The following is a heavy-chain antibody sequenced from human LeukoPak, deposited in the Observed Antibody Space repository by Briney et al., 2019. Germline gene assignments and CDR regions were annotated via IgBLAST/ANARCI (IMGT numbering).Heavy chain of an antibody. CDR1: GGTFSSYA. CDR2: IIPIFGTA. V-gene: IGHV1-69*06. Sequence: GASVKVSCKASGGTFSSYAISWVRQAPGQGLEWMGGIIPIFGTANYAQKFQGRVTITADKSTSTAYMELSSLRSEDTAVYYCARSYDSSGTELSGPTPWGQGTLVTVSS. D-gene: IGHD3-22*01. CDR3: ARSYDSSGTELSGPTP. J-gene: IGHJ4*02.